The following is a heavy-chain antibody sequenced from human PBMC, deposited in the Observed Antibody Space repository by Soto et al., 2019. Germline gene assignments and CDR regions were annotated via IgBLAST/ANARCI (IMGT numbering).Heavy chain of an antibody. J-gene: IGHJ6*02. CDR1: GYSISSGYY. CDR3: AREGVVPAAMSYYYYGMDV. CDR2: IYHSGST. Sequence: NPSETLSLTCAVSGYSISSGYYWGWIRQPPGKGLEWIGSIYHSGSTYYNPSLKSRVTISVDTPKNQFSLKLSSVTAADTAVYYCAREGVVPAAMSYYYYGMDVWGQGTTVTVSS. V-gene: IGHV4-38-2*02. D-gene: IGHD2-2*01.